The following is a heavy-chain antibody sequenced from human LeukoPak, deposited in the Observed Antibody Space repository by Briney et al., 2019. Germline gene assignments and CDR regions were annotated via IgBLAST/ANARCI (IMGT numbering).Heavy chain of an antibody. CDR2: IKSDGSST. Sequence: PGGSLRVSCAASGFTFSGYWMHWVRQAPGKGVVCVSRIKSDGSSTSYADSVKGRFTISRDNAKNTLYLQMKSLRAEDTALYYCAKDEGPGSSGYWGAFDIWGQGTMVTVSS. CDR1: GFTFSGYW. CDR3: AKDEGPGSSGYWGAFDI. J-gene: IGHJ3*02. D-gene: IGHD3-22*01. V-gene: IGHV3-74*01.